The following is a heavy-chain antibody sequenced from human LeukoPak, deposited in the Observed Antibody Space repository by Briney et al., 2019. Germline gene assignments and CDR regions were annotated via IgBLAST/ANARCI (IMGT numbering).Heavy chain of an antibody. V-gene: IGHV4-59*01. CDR1: GDSISHYY. J-gene: IGHJ4*02. CDR2: IYHSGST. CDR3: ATLRYSCGYYGHFLF. Sequence: SVTLSLTCTLSGDSISHYYWSWIRQPPGKGLEWIGCIYHSGSTNYNPSLKSRVTISVDTSRTQFSLRLSSVTAADTAVYYCATLRYSCGYYGHFLFWGQGTLVTVYS. D-gene: IGHD5-18*01.